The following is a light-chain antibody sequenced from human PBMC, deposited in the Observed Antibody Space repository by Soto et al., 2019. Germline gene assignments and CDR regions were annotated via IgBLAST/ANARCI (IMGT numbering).Light chain of an antibody. J-gene: IGLJ2*01. CDR1: KLGNKY. Sequence: SYELTQPPSVSVSPGQTASITCSGGKLGNKYACWYQQKPGQSPVLVIYQDSRRPSGIPERFSGSNSGNTATLTISGTQAMDEADYYCQAWDRSSRVFGGGTKVTVL. V-gene: IGLV3-1*01. CDR3: QAWDRSSRV. CDR2: QDS.